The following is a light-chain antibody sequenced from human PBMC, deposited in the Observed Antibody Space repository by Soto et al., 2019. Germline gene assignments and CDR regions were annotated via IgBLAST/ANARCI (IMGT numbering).Light chain of an antibody. CDR1: QDISNY. J-gene: IGKJ1*01. Sequence: IQLTQSPSSLSASVGDRVTITCRPSQDISNYLAWYQQKPGKAPKLLIYVASILQGGVPSRFSGSGSGTDFTLTISSLQPEDTATYYCQQLNSYPRTFGQGTKVDIK. CDR2: VAS. V-gene: IGKV1-9*01. CDR3: QQLNSYPRT.